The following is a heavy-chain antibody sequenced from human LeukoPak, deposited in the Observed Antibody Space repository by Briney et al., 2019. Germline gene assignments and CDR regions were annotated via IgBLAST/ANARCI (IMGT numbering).Heavy chain of an antibody. CDR1: GFTFSDSY. D-gene: IGHD6-13*01. V-gene: IGHV3-11*05. J-gene: IGHJ4*02. CDR3: ARDSAAATYDFDY. Sequence: GGSLRLSCAASGFTFSDSYMSWIRQAPGKGLEWVSYISSSSSYTNYADSVKGRFTTSRDNAKNSLYLQMNSLRAEDTAVYYCARDSAAATYDFDYWGQGTLVTVSS. CDR2: ISSSSSYT.